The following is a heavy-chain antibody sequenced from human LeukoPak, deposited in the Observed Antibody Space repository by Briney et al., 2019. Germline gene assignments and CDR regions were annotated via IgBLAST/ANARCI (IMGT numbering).Heavy chain of an antibody. J-gene: IGHJ4*02. CDR2: IYYSGNT. CDR1: GVSISNYY. CDR3: ARQTGSGLFILP. Sequence: PSETLSLTCTVSGVSISNYYWGWIRQPPGKGLEWIGSIYYSGNTYYNASLKSQVSISIDTSKNQFSLRLTSVTAADTAVYYCARQTGSGLFILPGGQGTLVTVSS. D-gene: IGHD3/OR15-3a*01. V-gene: IGHV4-39*01.